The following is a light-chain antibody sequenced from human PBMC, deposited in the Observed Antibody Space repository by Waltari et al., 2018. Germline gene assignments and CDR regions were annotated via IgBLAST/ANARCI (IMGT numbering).Light chain of an antibody. Sequence: CRASQSGSSSYLAWYQQKPGQAPRLLIYGASSRATGIPDRFSGSGSGTDFTLTISRLEPEDFAVYYCQQYGNSPFTFGPGTKVDIK. CDR3: QQYGNSPFT. CDR2: GAS. J-gene: IGKJ3*01. CDR1: QSGSSSY. V-gene: IGKV3-20*01.